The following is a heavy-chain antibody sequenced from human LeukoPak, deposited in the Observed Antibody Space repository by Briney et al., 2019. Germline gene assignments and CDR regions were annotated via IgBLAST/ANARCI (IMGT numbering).Heavy chain of an antibody. V-gene: IGHV3-23*01. CDR3: VKDYYDSSGYYSPFDY. CDR2: ISGSGGST. CDR1: GFTFSSYA. Sequence: GGSLRLSCAASGFTFSSYAMSWVRQAPGKGLEWVSAISGSGGSTYYADSVKGRFTISRDNSKNTLYLQMNSLRAEDTAVYYCVKDYYDSSGYYSPFDYWGQGTLVTVSS. D-gene: IGHD3-22*01. J-gene: IGHJ4*02.